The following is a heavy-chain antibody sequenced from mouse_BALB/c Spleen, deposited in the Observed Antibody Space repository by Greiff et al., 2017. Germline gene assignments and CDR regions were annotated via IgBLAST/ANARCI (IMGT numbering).Heavy chain of an antibody. J-gene: IGHJ2*01. V-gene: IGHV3-8*02. D-gene: IGHD2-14*01. CDR2: ISYSGST. CDR1: GDSITSGY. CDR3: ARGSDYRYGYFDY. Sequence: DVKLQESGPSLVKPSQTLSLTCSVTGDSITSGYWNWIRKFPGNKLEYMGYISYSGSTYYNPSLKSRISITRDTSKNQYYLQLNSVTTEDTATYYCARGSDYRYGYFDYWGQGTTLTVSS.